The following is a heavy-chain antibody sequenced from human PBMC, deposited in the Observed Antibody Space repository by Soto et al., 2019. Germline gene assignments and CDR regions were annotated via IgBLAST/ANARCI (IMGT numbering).Heavy chain of an antibody. CDR3: ARLRKVTPSYYYGMDV. V-gene: IGHV4-34*01. CDR2: INHSGST. CDR1: GGSFSGYY. Sequence: PSETLSLTCAVYGGSFSGYYWSWIRQPPGKGLEWIGEINHSGSTNYNPSLKSRVTISVDTSKNQFSLKLSSVTAADTAVYYCARLRKVTPSYYYGMDVWGQGTTVTVSS. D-gene: IGHD2-21*02. J-gene: IGHJ6*02.